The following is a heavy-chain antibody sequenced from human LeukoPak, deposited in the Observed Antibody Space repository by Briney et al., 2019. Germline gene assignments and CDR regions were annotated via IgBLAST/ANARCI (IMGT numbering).Heavy chain of an antibody. V-gene: IGHV4-59*01. Sequence: SETLSLTCTVSGGSISSYYWSWIRQPPGKGLEWIGYIYYSGSTNYNPSLKSRVTISVDTSKNQFSLKLSSVTAAATAVYYCARTTYYYDSSGYYGPFYYYYGMDVWGQGTTVTVSS. J-gene: IGHJ6*02. CDR3: ARTTYYYDSSGYYGPFYYYYGMDV. CDR1: GGSISSYY. CDR2: IYYSGST. D-gene: IGHD3-22*01.